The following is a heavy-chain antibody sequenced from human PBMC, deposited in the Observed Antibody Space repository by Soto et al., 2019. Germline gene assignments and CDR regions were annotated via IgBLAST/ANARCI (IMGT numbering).Heavy chain of an antibody. CDR3: ARSRRGYFDY. V-gene: IGHV4-59*01. J-gene: IGHJ4*02. CDR1: GCSISSYY. Sequence: QVPLQESGHGLVKPSETLSLTCTVSGCSISSYYCGWIRQPQGEGLEWIGYIYYSGSTNYNHSLKGRATISVDTSNNRFDLKLSSVAAADTAVDDCARSRRGYFDYWGQGPLVTVSS. CDR2: IYYSGST.